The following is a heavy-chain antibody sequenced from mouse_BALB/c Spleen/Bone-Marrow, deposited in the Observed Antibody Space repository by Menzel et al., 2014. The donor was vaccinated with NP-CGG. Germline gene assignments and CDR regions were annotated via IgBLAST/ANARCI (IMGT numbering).Heavy chain of an antibody. V-gene: IGHV3-8*02. Sequence: VQLKQSGPSLVKPSQTLSLTCSVTGDSITSGYWNWIRKFPANKLEYMGYINFSGSTYYNPSLKSRISITRDTSKNXYYLQLNSVTTEDTATYYCASGGPTMITYYAMDYWGQGTSVTVSS. J-gene: IGHJ4*01. D-gene: IGHD2-4*01. CDR1: GDSITSGY. CDR3: ASGGPTMITYYAMDY. CDR2: INFSGST.